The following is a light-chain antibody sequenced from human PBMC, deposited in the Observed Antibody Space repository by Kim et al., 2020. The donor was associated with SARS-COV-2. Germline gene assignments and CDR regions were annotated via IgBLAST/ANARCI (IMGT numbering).Light chain of an antibody. Sequence: VALGNTVSITCQGDSLRSYYATWDQQKPGQAPILVIYGKNNRPSGIPDRFSGSSSGNTASLTITGTQAGDEADYYCNSRDSNDNVVFGGGTQLTVL. J-gene: IGLJ2*01. CDR3: NSRDSNDNVV. CDR2: GKN. V-gene: IGLV3-19*01. CDR1: SLRSYY.